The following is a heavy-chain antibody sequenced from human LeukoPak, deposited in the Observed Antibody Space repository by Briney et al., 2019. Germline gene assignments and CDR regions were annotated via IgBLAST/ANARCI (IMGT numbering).Heavy chain of an antibody. D-gene: IGHD3-22*01. CDR3: ARGARTFYYDISGYSLDGG. CDR1: GGTFSSYG. J-gene: IGHJ4*02. CDR2: IIPIFDTT. Sequence: ASVKVSCKASGGTFSSYGISWVRQAPGQGLEWMGGIIPIFDTTNYAQKFQGRVTITADESTSTVYMELSSLRSEDTAIYYCARGARTFYYDISGYSLDGGWGQGTLVTVSS. V-gene: IGHV1-69*13.